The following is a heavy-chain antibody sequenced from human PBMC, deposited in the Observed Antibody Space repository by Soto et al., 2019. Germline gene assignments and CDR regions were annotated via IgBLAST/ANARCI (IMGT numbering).Heavy chain of an antibody. J-gene: IGHJ4*01. D-gene: IGHD6-13*01. V-gene: IGHV4-39*01. CDR1: GDSISNSRFY. CDR3: ARGMYSSSWYYDY. Sequence: SETLSLTCSVSGDSISNSRFYWAWIRQPPGEGLEWIGSIYHTGNAYYNPSLKSRVTIFVDTSKNQFSLKLTSVTAADTALYYCARGMYSSSWYYDYWGQGTLVTVS. CDR2: IYHTGNA.